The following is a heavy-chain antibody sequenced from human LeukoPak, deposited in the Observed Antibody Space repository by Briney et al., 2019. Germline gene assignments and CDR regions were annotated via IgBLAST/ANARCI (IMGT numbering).Heavy chain of an antibody. CDR1: GFTFSSYS. D-gene: IGHD1-26*01. V-gene: IGHV3-66*01. CDR2: IYVGDAT. J-gene: IGHJ6*02. CDR3: ARDGGSGTYVETYYYGMDV. Sequence: GGSLRLSCAASGFTFSSYSMNWVRLAPGKGLEWVSFIYVGDATYYADSVKGRFTISRDNSKNTVYLQMNSLRTEDSAVYYCARDGGSGTYVETYYYGMDVWGQGTTVTVSS.